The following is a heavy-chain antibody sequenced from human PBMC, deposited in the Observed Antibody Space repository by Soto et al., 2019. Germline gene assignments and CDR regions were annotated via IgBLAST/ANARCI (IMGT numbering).Heavy chain of an antibody. CDR2: IFHTGST. J-gene: IGHJ4*02. CDR3: ARRRIVVTTNFDY. D-gene: IGHD1-26*01. V-gene: IGHV4-39*01. Sequence: LSLTCNVSGGSISSSSYYWGWIRQPPGKGLEWIGHIFHTGSTYYNPSLKSRVAISVDTSKNQFSLKLSSVTATDTAVYYCARRRIVVTTNFDYWGQGTLVTVSS. CDR1: GGSISSSSYY.